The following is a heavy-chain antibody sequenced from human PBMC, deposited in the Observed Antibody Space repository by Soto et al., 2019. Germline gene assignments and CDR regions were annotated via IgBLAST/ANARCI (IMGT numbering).Heavy chain of an antibody. V-gene: IGHV3-30*18. CDR2: ISYDGNNK. D-gene: IGHD6-13*01. CDR1: GFTFSSYG. J-gene: IGHJ4*02. CDR3: AKDGDIAAAGYYFDY. Sequence: QVQLVESGGGVVQPGRSLRLSCAASGFTFSSYGMHWVRQAPGKGLEWVAVISYDGNNKYYADSVKGRFTISRDNSKNTLYLQMNSLRADDTAVYYCAKDGDIAAAGYYFDYWGQGTLVTVSS.